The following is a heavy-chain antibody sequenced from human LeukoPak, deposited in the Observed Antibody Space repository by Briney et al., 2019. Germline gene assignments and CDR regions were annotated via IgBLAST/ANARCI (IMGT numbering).Heavy chain of an antibody. Sequence: GGSLRLSCAVSGFIVTSNYMSWVRQAPGKGPEWLSVIYSDGTTYYADSVKGRFTISRDNSKNTLYLQMNSLRAEDTAVYYCAKDDCSSTSCYTRYYYMDVWGKGTTVTVSS. V-gene: IGHV3-53*05. CDR2: IYSDGTT. J-gene: IGHJ6*03. CDR3: AKDDCSSTSCYTRYYYMDV. CDR1: GFIVTSNY. D-gene: IGHD2-2*02.